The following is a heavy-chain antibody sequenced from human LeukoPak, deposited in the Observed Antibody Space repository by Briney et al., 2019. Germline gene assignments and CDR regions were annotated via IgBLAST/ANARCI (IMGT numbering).Heavy chain of an antibody. CDR3: AKDVQGYNYDLYFYDH. Sequence: GGSLRLSCAASGFTFNRDWTAWVRQAPGKGLEWVANIKEDGSEKNYVDSVKGRFTIARDNSRNTVSLQMNSLRPEDTAIYYCAKDVQGYNYDLYFYDHWGQGTLVTVSS. V-gene: IGHV3-7*04. J-gene: IGHJ5*02. CDR1: GFTFNRDW. CDR2: IKEDGSEK. D-gene: IGHD3-16*01.